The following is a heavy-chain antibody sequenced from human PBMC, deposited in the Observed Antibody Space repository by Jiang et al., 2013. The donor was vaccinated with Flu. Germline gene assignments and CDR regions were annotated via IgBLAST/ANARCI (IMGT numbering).Heavy chain of an antibody. V-gene: IGHV1-69*01. CDR1: GGTFSSYA. J-gene: IGHJ6*02. CDR3: ARVQIVVVVAATPRDYYGMDV. CDR2: IIPILGTA. Sequence: VQLVESGAEVKKPGSSVKVSCKASGGTFSSYAISWVRQAPGQGLEWMGGIIPILGTANYAQKFQGRVTITADESTSTAYMELSSLRSEDTAVYYCARVQIVVVVAATPRDYYGMDVWGQGTTV. D-gene: IGHD2-15*01.